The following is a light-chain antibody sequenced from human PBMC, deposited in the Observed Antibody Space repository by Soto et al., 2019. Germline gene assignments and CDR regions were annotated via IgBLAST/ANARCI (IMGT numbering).Light chain of an antibody. Sequence: EIVLTQSPATLSVSPGQRVTLSCRASQSVGSYLAWYQQKPGQAPRLLIYDASNRATDIPARFSGSGSGTDFTLTISSLEPEDFAVDYCQQRSDWPPITFGQGTRLEIK. CDR1: QSVGSY. J-gene: IGKJ5*01. CDR3: QQRSDWPPIT. CDR2: DAS. V-gene: IGKV3-11*01.